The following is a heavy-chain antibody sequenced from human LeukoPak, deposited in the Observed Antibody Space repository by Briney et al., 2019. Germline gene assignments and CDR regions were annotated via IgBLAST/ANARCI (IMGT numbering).Heavy chain of an antibody. CDR1: GGSFSGYY. Sequence: SETLSLTCAVYGGSFSGYYWSWIRQPPGKGLEWIGEINHSGSTNYNPSLKSRVTISVDTSKNQFSLKLSSVTAADTAVYYCARDEDTQFDYWGQGTLVTVSS. D-gene: IGHD2-15*01. V-gene: IGHV4-34*01. J-gene: IGHJ4*02. CDR3: ARDEDTQFDY. CDR2: INHSGST.